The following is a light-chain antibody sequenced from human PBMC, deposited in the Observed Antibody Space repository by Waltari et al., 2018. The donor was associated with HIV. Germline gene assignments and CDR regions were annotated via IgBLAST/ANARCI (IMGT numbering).Light chain of an antibody. CDR3: QAADSSGTVV. CDR2: KDN. Sequence: SYELTQPPSVSVSPGQTARITCSGDALPNQYAYWYKQKPGQAPVLVIYKDNERPSGIPERISGASAGTTCTLTIRGVQAEDVADYYCQAADSSGTVVFGGGTKLTVL. J-gene: IGLJ2*01. CDR1: ALPNQY. V-gene: IGLV3-25*03.